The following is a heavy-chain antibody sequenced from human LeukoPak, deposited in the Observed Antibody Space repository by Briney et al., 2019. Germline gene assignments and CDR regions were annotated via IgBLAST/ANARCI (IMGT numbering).Heavy chain of an antibody. CDR2: ISSNGVTT. J-gene: IGHJ4*02. CDR3: ARSLGSSRYYFDY. Sequence: GGSLRLSCAASGFTFSNYAMHWVRQAPGKGLEYVSGISSNGVTTYHANSVKGRFTISRDNSKNTLFLQMGSLRVEDMAVYYCARSLGSSRYYFDYWGQGTLVTVSS. D-gene: IGHD6-13*01. V-gene: IGHV3-64*01. CDR1: GFTFSNYA.